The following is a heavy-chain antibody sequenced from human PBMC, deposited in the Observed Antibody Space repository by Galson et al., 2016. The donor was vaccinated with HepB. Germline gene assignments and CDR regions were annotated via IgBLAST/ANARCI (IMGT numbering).Heavy chain of an antibody. V-gene: IGHV3-73*01. D-gene: IGHD3-9*01. Sequence: SLRLSCATSGFTFSGSAMHWVRRASGKGLEWVGRIRSNTNSYATAYAASVRGRFTMSRDDSKNTAYLQMNSLKTEDTAIYYCTRHRERSHYDILNDNWFDSWGQGTLVTVSS. CDR1: GFTFSGSA. CDR3: TRHRERSHYDILNDNWFDS. J-gene: IGHJ5*01. CDR2: IRSNTNSYAT.